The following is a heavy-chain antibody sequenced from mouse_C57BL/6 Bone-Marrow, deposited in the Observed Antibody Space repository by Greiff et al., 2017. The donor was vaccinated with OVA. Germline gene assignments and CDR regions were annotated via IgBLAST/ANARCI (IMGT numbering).Heavy chain of an antibody. D-gene: IGHD1-1*01. V-gene: IGHV2-3*01. Sequence: VKLVESGPGLVAPSQSLSITCTVSGFSLTSYGVSWVRQPPGKGLEWLGVIWGDGSTNYHSALISRLSISKDNSKSQVFLKLNSLQTDDTATYYCGKGVLLRYYYAMDYWGQGTSVTVSS. CDR3: GKGVLLRYYYAMDY. CDR2: IWGDGST. J-gene: IGHJ4*01. CDR1: GFSLTSYG.